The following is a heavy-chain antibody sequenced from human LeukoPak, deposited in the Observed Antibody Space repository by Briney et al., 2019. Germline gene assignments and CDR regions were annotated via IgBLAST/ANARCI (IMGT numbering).Heavy chain of an antibody. V-gene: IGHV3-15*01. J-gene: IGHJ4*02. Sequence: PGGSLRLSCAASGFTFSSYAMNWVRQAPGKGLEWVGRIKSKIDGGTTDYAAPVKGRFSISRDDSKNTLYLQMNSLKTEDTAVYYCNTGVPADGTNQWGQGTLVTVSS. CDR1: GFTFSSYA. CDR3: NTGVPADGTNQ. CDR2: IKSKIDGGTT. D-gene: IGHD2-2*01.